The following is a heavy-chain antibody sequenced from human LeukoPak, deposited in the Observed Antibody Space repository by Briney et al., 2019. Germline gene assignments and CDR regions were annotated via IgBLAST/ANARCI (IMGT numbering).Heavy chain of an antibody. D-gene: IGHD6-6*01. Sequence: KPGGSLRLSCVASGFTFTNYAMNWVRQAPGKGLEWVSSISSDSSYIYYADSLKDRFTISRDNAKNSLFLQMHSLRVDDTAVYYCARGQVVRWGADTNWFDPWGQGTLVTVSS. CDR1: GFTFTNYA. V-gene: IGHV3-21*01. CDR2: ISSDSSYI. J-gene: IGHJ5*02. CDR3: ARGQVVRWGADTNWFDP.